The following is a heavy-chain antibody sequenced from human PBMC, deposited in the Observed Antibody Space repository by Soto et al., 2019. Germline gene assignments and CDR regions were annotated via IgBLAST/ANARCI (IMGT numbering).Heavy chain of an antibody. CDR3: ARDHRITGTPTPYRYYMDV. CDR1: GYTFTSYA. CDR2: INAGNGNT. V-gene: IGHV1-3*01. J-gene: IGHJ6*03. D-gene: IGHD1-20*01. Sequence: ASVKVSCKASGYTFTSYAMHWVRQAPGQRLEWMGWINAGNGNTKYSQKFQGRVTITRDTSASTAYMELSSLRSEDTAVYYCARDHRITGTPTPYRYYMDVWGKGTTVTVSS.